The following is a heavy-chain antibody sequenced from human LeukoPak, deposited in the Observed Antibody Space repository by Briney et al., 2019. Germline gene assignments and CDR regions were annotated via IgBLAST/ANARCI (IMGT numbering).Heavy chain of an antibody. Sequence: GGSLRLSCTASGLSLNSYAISWVRQTPEKGLEWVANIKQDASEKYYVDSVKGRFTISRDNAKNSLYLQMHSLRAEDTAVYYCARDLLAVAAMGVALDYWGQGTLVTVSS. CDR2: IKQDASEK. V-gene: IGHV3-7*01. CDR1: GLSLNSYA. CDR3: ARDLLAVAAMGVALDY. J-gene: IGHJ4*02. D-gene: IGHD6-19*01.